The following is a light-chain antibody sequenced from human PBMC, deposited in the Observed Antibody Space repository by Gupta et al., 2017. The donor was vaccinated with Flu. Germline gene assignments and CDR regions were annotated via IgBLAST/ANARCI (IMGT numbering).Light chain of an antibody. J-gene: IGKJ2*01. CDR3: QQYNSYPYT. V-gene: IGKV1-5*03. CDR1: QNIPNW. Sequence: DIQMTQSPSTLSASVGDRVTITCRASQNIPNWLAWFQQKPGKAPKLLIYKASSVESGVPSRFSGSGSEAEFTLTISSLQPDDFATYYCQQYNSYPYTFGQGTKLEIK. CDR2: KAS.